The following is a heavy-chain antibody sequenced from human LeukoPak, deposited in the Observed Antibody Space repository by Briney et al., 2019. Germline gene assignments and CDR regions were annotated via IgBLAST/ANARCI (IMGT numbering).Heavy chain of an antibody. D-gene: IGHD6-19*01. V-gene: IGHV3-48*04. J-gene: IGHJ3*02. CDR3: AGDEWLLGAFDI. CDR2: ISGSSGTV. CDR1: AFTFSHYG. Sequence: GGSLRLSCAASAFTFSHYGMNWVRQAPGKGLEWLSYISGSSGTVSYADSVKGRFTISRDNAKNSLYLQMNSLRAGDTAVYYCAGDEWLLGAFDIWGQGTMVTVSS.